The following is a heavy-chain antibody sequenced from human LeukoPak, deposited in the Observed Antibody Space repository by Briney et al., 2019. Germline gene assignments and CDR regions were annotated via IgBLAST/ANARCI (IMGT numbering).Heavy chain of an antibody. D-gene: IGHD6-19*01. CDR3: ARGPLAFRRVAGIFS. V-gene: IGHV4-34*01. Sequence: PSETLSLTCAVSGGSFNGYSYTWIRQPPGKGLECIGEIIHSGGTSYNPSLKSRLTISVDTSRKQFSLKLTSVTAADTALYFCARGPLAFRRVAGIFSWGRGTQVTVSS. J-gene: IGHJ5*02. CDR1: GGSFNGYS. CDR2: IIHSGGT.